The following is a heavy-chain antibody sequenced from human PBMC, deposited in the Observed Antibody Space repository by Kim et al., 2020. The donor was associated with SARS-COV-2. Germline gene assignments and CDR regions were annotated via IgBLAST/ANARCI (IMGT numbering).Heavy chain of an antibody. V-gene: IGHV3-23*01. CDR3: AKEMMIVVVITTWGYFQH. CDR1: GFTFSSYA. J-gene: IGHJ1*01. CDR2: ISGSGGST. Sequence: GGSLRLSCAASGFTFSSYAMSWVRQAPGKGLEWVSAISGSGGSTYYADSVKGRFTISRDNSKNTLYLQMNSLRAEDTAVYYCAKEMMIVVVITTWGYFQHWGQGTLVTVSS. D-gene: IGHD3-22*01.